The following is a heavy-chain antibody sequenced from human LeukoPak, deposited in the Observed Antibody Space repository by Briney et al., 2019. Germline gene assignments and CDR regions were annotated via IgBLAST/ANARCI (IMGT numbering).Heavy chain of an antibody. CDR3: ARAWNFDY. CDR2: INPSDSDT. Sequence: GESLKISCKASGYTFTSYWIAWLRQMPGKGLEWMVIINPSDSDTRYSPSFQGQVTISADKSISTAYLQWSSLKASDSAMYYCARAWNFDYWGQGTLVTVSS. D-gene: IGHD1-1*01. V-gene: IGHV5-51*01. J-gene: IGHJ4*02. CDR1: GYTFTSYW.